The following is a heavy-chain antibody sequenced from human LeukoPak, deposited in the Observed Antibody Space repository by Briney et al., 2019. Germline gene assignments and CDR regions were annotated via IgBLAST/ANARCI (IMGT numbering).Heavy chain of an antibody. CDR3: ARQRDGGPLDY. CDR1: GFTFSSYA. V-gene: IGHV3-30-3*01. CDR2: ISYDGSNK. J-gene: IGHJ4*02. Sequence: SGGSLRLSCAASGFTFSSYAMHWVRQAPGKGLEWVAVISYDGSNKYYADSVKGRFTISRDNSKNTLYLQMNSLRAEDTAVYYCARQRDGGPLDYWGQGTLVTVSS. D-gene: IGHD5-24*01.